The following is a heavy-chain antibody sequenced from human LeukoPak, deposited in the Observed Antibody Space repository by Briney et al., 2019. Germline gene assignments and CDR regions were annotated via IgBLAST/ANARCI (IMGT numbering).Heavy chain of an antibody. V-gene: IGHV1-2*02. CDR2: INPNSSGT. CDR3: AREGQQLVLGWFDP. Sequence: GASVKVSCKASGYTFTGYYMHWVRQAPGQGLEWMGWINPNSSGTNYAQKFQGRVTMTRDTSISTAYMELSRLRSDDTAVYYCAREGQQLVLGWFDPWGQGTLVTVSS. J-gene: IGHJ5*02. CDR1: GYTFTGYY. D-gene: IGHD6-13*01.